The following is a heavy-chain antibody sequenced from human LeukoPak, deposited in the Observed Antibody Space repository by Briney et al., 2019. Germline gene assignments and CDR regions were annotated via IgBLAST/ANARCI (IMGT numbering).Heavy chain of an antibody. V-gene: IGHV3-53*01. CDR3: AREHYDSSGPSSYFDL. CDR1: GLTVSSNY. J-gene: IGHJ2*01. D-gene: IGHD3-22*01. Sequence: GGSLRLSCVVSGLTVSSNYMTWVRQAPGKGLEWVSVIYSDDTTYYADSVKGRFTISRDNSKNTLYLQMNSLRAEDTAVYYCAREHYDSSGPSSYFDLWGRGTLVTVSS. CDR2: IYSDDTT.